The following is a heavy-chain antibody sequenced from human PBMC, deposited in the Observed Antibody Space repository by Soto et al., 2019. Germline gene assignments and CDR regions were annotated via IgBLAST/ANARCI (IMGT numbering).Heavy chain of an antibody. J-gene: IGHJ4*02. V-gene: IGHV4-30-4*01. Sequence: QVQLQESGPGVVEPSQTLSLTCTVSGGSINNNGYFWSWIRQPPGSGLEWIGHIYNSGSTYSNPSLNSRLNISVDTSKNQFSLKLSSVTAADTAVSYCARGPSGDKVDYWGQGTLVTVSS. CDR3: ARGPSGDKVDY. CDR2: IYNSGST. D-gene: IGHD1-26*01. CDR1: GGSINNNGYF.